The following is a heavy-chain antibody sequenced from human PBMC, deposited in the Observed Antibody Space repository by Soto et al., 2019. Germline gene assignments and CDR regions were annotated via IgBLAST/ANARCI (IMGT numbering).Heavy chain of an antibody. CDR2: IYYRGST. V-gene: IGHV4-39*02. D-gene: IGHD6-19*01. CDR3: PRGLACSANYFYGMDD. Sequence: PSETLSPTGTVSGGSISSSSHYWGWIRQPPGKGLEWIGSIYYRGSTYYNPSRKSRVTITGDTPKTHFSLKLGSVTAADPAVYYCPRGLACSANYFYGMDDWGPGTTVTVSS. CDR1: GGSISSSSHY. J-gene: IGHJ6*02.